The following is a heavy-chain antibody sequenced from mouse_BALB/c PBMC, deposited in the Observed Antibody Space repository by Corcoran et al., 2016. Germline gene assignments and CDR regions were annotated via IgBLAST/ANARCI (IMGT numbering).Heavy chain of an antibody. CDR2: IDPANGNT. Sequence: EVQLQQSGAELVKPGASVKLSCTASGFNIKDTYMHGVKQRPEQGLEWIGRIDPANGNTKYDPKLQGKANITADTSSNTADLQLSSLTSEDTAVYYGARWDWYFDGWGAGTTVTVSS. J-gene: IGHJ1*01. V-gene: IGHV14-3*02. CDR1: GFNIKDTY. CDR3: ARWDWYFDG.